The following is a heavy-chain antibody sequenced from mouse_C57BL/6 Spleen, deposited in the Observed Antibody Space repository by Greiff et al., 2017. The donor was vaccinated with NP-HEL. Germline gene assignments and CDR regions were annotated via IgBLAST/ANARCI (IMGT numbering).Heavy chain of an antibody. CDR3: ARGVVDFLVAMDY. D-gene: IGHD1-1*01. J-gene: IGHJ4*01. CDR2: ISYDGSN. CDR1: GYSITSGYY. Sequence: EVQLQQSGPGLVKPSQSLSLTCSVTGYSITSGYYWNWIRQFPGNKLEWMGYISYDGSNNYNPSLKNRISITRDTSKNQFFLKWNTVTTEDTATYYCARGVVDFLVAMDYWGQGTSVTVSS. V-gene: IGHV3-6*01.